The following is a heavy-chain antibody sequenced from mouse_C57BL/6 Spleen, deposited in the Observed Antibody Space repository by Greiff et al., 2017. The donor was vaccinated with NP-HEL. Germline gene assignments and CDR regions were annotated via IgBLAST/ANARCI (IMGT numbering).Heavy chain of an antibody. D-gene: IGHD2-3*01. J-gene: IGHJ2*01. CDR1: GYTFTEYT. CDR3: ARHEDEVTNFDY. Sequence: QVHVKQSGAELVKPGASVKLSCKASGYTFTEYTIHWVKQRSGQGLEWIGWFYPGSGSIKYIEKFKDKATLTADKSSSTVYMELSRLTSEDSAVYFCARHEDEVTNFDYWGQGTTLTVSS. V-gene: IGHV1-62-2*01. CDR2: FYPGSGSI.